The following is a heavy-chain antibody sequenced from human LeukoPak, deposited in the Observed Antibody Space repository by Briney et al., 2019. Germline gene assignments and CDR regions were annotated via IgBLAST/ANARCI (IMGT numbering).Heavy chain of an antibody. Sequence: SETLSLTCAVYGGSFSGYYWSWIRQPPGKGLEWIGNIYHSRSTYYNPSLKSRVTISVDTSKNQFSLKLSSVTAADTAVYYCARTVGITMVRGVIWWFDPWGQGTLVTVSS. V-gene: IGHV4-34*01. D-gene: IGHD3-10*01. CDR1: GGSFSGYY. CDR3: ARTVGITMVRGVIWWFDP. CDR2: IYHSRST. J-gene: IGHJ5*02.